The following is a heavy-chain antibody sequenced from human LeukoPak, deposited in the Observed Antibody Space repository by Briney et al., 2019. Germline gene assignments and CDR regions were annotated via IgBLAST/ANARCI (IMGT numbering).Heavy chain of an antibody. D-gene: IGHD1-26*01. J-gene: IGHJ2*01. Sequence: PSETLSLTCTVSGGSISSYSWSWVRQPPGKGLEWMDYIYTSGSNNYIPSLKGRVTISVDTSKNQFSLALSSVTAADTALFYCPIFATETGRIDFWGRGTLVTVSS. V-gene: IGHV4-4*09. CDR1: GGSISSYS. CDR3: PIFATETGRIDF. CDR2: IYTSGSN.